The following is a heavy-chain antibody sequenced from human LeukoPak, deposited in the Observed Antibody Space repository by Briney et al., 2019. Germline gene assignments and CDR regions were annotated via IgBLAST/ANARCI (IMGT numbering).Heavy chain of an antibody. V-gene: IGHV1-46*01. CDR1: GYTFTSYY. Sequence: ASVTVSCKASGYTFTSYYMHWVRQAPGQGLEWMGIINPSGGSTSYAQKFQGRVTMTRDTSTSTVYMELSSLRSEDTAAYYCARLATDYYFDYWGQGTLVTVSS. J-gene: IGHJ4*02. CDR3: ARLATDYYFDY. CDR2: INPSGGST. D-gene: IGHD1-14*01.